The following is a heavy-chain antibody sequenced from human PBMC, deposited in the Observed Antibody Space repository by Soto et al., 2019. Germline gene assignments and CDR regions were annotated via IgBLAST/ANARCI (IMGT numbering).Heavy chain of an antibody. Sequence: GGSLRLSCAASGFIFTRYSMNWVRQAPGKGLEWVSSISSTTNYIYYGDSMKGRFTISRDNAKNSLYLEMNSLRAEDTAVYYCARESEDLTSNFDYWGQGALVTVSS. V-gene: IGHV3-21*06. CDR1: GFIFTRYS. CDR3: ARESEDLTSNFDY. CDR2: ISSTTNYI. J-gene: IGHJ4*02.